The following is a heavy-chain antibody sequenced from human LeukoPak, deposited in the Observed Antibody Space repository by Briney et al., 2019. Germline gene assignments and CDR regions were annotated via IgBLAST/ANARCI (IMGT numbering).Heavy chain of an antibody. Sequence: GGSLRLSCTASGFTFSSYSMNWVRQAPGKGLEWVSSISSGSTYIYYADSVKGRFTISRDNAKNSLFLQMNSLRAEDTAVYYCARELMGLTMIVVVNPIDYWGQGTLVTVSS. CDR3: ARELMGLTMIVVVNPIDY. D-gene: IGHD3-22*01. V-gene: IGHV3-21*01. J-gene: IGHJ4*02. CDR2: ISSGSTYI. CDR1: GFTFSSYS.